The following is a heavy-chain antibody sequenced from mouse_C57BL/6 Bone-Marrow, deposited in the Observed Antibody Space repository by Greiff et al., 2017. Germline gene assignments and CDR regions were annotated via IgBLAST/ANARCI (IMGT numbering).Heavy chain of an antibody. J-gene: IGHJ2*01. CDR1: GFNIKDYY. CDR2: IDPEDGDT. D-gene: IGHD1-1*01. CDR3: TTGVYYGPYYFDY. Sequence: VQLQQSGAELVRPGASVKLSCTASGFNIKDYYMHWVKQRPEQGLEWIGRIDPEDGDTEYAPKFQGKATMTADTSSNTAYLQLSSLTSEDTAVYYCTTGVYYGPYYFDYWGQGTTLTVSS. V-gene: IGHV14-1*01.